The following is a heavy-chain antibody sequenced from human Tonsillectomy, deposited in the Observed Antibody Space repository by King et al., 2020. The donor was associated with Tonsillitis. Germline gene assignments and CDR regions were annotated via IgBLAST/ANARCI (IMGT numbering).Heavy chain of an antibody. J-gene: IGHJ2*01. CDR2: ISGYNGNR. V-gene: IGHV1-18*01. Sequence: VQLVESGAEVKKPGASVKVSCKASGYTFTNYGISWVRQAPGQGLEWMGWISGYNGNRNYAQKYRGRVTVTTDTSTTTAYMELSSLRSDDTAVYYCARTGSGSRNDWYFDLWGRGTLVTVSS. D-gene: IGHD1-14*01. CDR1: GYTFTNYG. CDR3: ARTGSGSRNDWYFDL.